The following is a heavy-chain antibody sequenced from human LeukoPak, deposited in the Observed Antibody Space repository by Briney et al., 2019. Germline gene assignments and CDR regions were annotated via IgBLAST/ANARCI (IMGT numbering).Heavy chain of an antibody. V-gene: IGHV4-39*01. Sequence: SETLSLTCTVSGGSISSSSYYWGWIRQPPGKGLEWIGSIYYTGSTYYNSSLKSRVTIFIDTSRNQFSLKLSSVSAADTAMYYCASGTLIGYSTFDYWGQGTLLTVSS. J-gene: IGHJ4*02. CDR3: ASGTLIGYSTFDY. CDR2: IYYTGST. D-gene: IGHD3-9*01. CDR1: GGSISSSSYY.